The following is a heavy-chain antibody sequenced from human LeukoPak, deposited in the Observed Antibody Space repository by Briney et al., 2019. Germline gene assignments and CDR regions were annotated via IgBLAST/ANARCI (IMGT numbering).Heavy chain of an antibody. J-gene: IGHJ5*02. CDR2: IHYSGST. D-gene: IGHD4-17*01. V-gene: IGHV4-61*01. CDR3: TRTNYGDYNWFDP. CDR1: GGSVSSGSYY. Sequence: PSETLSLTCTVSGGSVSSGSYYWRWIRQPPGQGLEWIEYIHYSGSTKYNPSLKSRLTMSVGTSKNQFSLKVTSVTAADTAIYYCTRTNYGDYNWFDPWGQGTLVTVSS.